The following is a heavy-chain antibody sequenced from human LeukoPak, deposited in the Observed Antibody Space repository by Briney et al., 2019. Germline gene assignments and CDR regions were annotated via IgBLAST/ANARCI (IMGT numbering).Heavy chain of an antibody. D-gene: IGHD4-23*01. CDR1: GGSISSSSYY. V-gene: IGHV4-39*01. CDR3: ARERGYSFNWFDP. Sequence: PSETLSLTCTVSGGSISSSSYYWGWIRQPPGKGLEWIGSIYYSGSTYYNPSLKSRVTISVDTSKNQCSLKLSSVTAADTAVYYCARERGYSFNWFDPWGQGTLVTVSS. CDR2: IYYSGST. J-gene: IGHJ5*02.